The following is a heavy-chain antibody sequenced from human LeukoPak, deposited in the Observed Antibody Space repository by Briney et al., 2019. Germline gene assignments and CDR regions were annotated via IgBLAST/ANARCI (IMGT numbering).Heavy chain of an antibody. CDR3: ARDGYCSSTSCYKSPWFDP. CDR1: GFTFSSYW. Sequence: GGSLRLSCAASGFTFSSYWMSWVRQAPGKGLEWVANIKQDGSEKYYVDSVKGRFTISRDNAKNSLCLQMNSLRAEDTAVYYCARDGYCSSTSCYKSPWFDPWGQGTLVTVSS. CDR2: IKQDGSEK. V-gene: IGHV3-7*01. J-gene: IGHJ5*02. D-gene: IGHD2-2*02.